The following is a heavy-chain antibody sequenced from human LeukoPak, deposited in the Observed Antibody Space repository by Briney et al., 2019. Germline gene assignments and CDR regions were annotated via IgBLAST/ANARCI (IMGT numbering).Heavy chain of an antibody. CDR2: MNPNSGNT. Sequence: ASVKVFCKASGYTFTSYDINWVRQATGQGLEWMGWMNPNSGNTGYAQKFQGRVTMTRNTSISTAYMELSSLRSEDTAVYYCARGQKLYRSSWYGDAFDIWGQGTMVTVSS. CDR3: ARGQKLYRSSWYGDAFDI. V-gene: IGHV1-8*01. J-gene: IGHJ3*02. CDR1: GYTFTSYD. D-gene: IGHD6-13*01.